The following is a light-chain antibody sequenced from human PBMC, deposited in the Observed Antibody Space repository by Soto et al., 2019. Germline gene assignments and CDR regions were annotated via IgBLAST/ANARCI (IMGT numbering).Light chain of an antibody. Sequence: QSVLTQPPSVSGAPGQRVTISCTGSVSNIGSGYDVHWYQHLPGTAPKLLIYGNNNRPSGVPGRFSGSKSGASASLTIAGLRAEDEADYYCQSYGTSGVIFGEGTKVTVL. J-gene: IGLJ2*01. CDR2: GNN. V-gene: IGLV1-40*01. CDR1: VSNIGSGYD. CDR3: QSYGTSGVI.